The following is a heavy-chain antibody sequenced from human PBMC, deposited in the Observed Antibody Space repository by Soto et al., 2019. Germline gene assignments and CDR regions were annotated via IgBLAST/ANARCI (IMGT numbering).Heavy chain of an antibody. V-gene: IGHV3-11*01. CDR3: ARGAYDPHYYGMDV. CDR1: GFTFSDYY. J-gene: IGHJ6*02. CDR2: ISSSGSTI. Sequence: QVQLVESGGGLVKPGGSLRLSCAVSGFTFSDYYMSWIRQAPGKGLEWISYISSSGSTIYYADSVKGRFTMSRDNAKNSVFLQMNSLRGEDTAIYYCARGAYDPHYYGMDVWGQGTTVTVSS. D-gene: IGHD5-12*01.